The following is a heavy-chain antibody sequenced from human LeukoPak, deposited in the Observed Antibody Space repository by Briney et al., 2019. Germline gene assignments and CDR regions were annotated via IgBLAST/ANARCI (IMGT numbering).Heavy chain of an antibody. CDR2: IYYSGST. D-gene: IGHD3-10*02. CDR3: ARSSIDVGDLGFDP. Sequence: SETLSLTCSVSGGSISSYYWSWIRQPPGKGLEWFGYIYYSGSTNYNPSLKSRVTISVDTSKNQFSLKLSSVTAADTAVYYCARSSIDVGDLGFDPWGQGTLVTVSS. V-gene: IGHV4-59*01. CDR1: GGSISSYY. J-gene: IGHJ5*02.